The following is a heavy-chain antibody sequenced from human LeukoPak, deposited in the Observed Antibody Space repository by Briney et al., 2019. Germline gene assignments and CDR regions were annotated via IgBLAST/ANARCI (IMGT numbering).Heavy chain of an antibody. CDR2: IYHSGST. CDR3: ARGENGAAFDI. V-gene: IGHV4-30-2*01. D-gene: IGHD2-8*01. J-gene: IGHJ3*02. CDR1: GGSISSGGYS. Sequence: ASQTLSLTCAVSGGSISSGGYSWSWIRQPPGKGLEWVGYIYHSGSTYYNPTLKSRVTISIDRSKNQFSLKLSSVTAADTAVYYCARGENGAAFDIWGQGTMVTVSS.